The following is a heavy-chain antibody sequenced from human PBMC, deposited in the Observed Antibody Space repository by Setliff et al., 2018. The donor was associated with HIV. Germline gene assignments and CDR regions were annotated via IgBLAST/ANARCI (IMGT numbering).Heavy chain of an antibody. Sequence: PSETLSLTCSVSGAPIRGGGYFWTWIRQLPGRGLEWIGYIYYSGTTYYNPSLKNRVSISLDKSENQFSLKLSSVTAADTAVYYCARKFYYDSGGFYYENWYFDLWGRGTLVTVSS. CDR3: ARKFYYDSGGFYYENWYFDL. CDR1: GAPIRGGGYF. J-gene: IGHJ2*01. CDR2: IYYSGTT. D-gene: IGHD3-22*01. V-gene: IGHV4-31*03.